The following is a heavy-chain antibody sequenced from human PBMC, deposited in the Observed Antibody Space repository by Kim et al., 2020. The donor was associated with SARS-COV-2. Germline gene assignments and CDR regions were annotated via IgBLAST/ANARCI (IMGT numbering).Heavy chain of an antibody. J-gene: IGHJ5*02. CDR3: ATHPYCSGGSCYRSFSWFDP. V-gene: IGHV5-10-1*01. D-gene: IGHD2-15*01. CDR2: IDPSDSYT. Sequence: GESLKISCKGSGYSFTSYWISWVRQMPGKGLEWMGRIDPSDSYTNYSPSFQGHVTISADKSISTAYLQWSSLKASDTAMYYCATHPYCSGGSCYRSFSWFDPWGQGTLVTVSS. CDR1: GYSFTSYW.